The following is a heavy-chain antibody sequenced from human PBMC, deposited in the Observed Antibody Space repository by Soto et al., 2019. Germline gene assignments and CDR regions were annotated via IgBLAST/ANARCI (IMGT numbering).Heavy chain of an antibody. V-gene: IGHV3-7*01. CDR3: ARSGWVCRSTWCHRPQDY. CDR1: GFSFSSYW. Sequence: EVQLVESGGGLVQPGGSLRLSCAASGFSFSSYWMSWVRQAPGKGLEWVANIKQDGSEKYYVDSVKGRFTISRDNAKNSLYLQTNSLRAEDTAVYYCARSGWVCRSTWCHRPQDYWGQGTLVTVSS. CDR2: IKQDGSEK. J-gene: IGHJ4*02. D-gene: IGHD2-2*01.